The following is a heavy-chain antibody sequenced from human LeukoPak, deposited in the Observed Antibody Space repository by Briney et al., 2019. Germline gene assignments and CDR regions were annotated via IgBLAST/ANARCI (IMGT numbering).Heavy chain of an antibody. Sequence: SQTLSLTCTVSGGSISSGGYYWSWIRQHPGKGLEWIGYIYYSGSTNYNPSLKSRVTISVDASKNQFSLKLSSVTAADTAVYYCAGTRIAAAGTNHYYYGMDVWGQGTTVTVSS. CDR3: AGTRIAAAGTNHYYYGMDV. CDR2: IYYSGST. D-gene: IGHD6-13*01. CDR1: GGSISSGGYY. J-gene: IGHJ6*02. V-gene: IGHV4-31*03.